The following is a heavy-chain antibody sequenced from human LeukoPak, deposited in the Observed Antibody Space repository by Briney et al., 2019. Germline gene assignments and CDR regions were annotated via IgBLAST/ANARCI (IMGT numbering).Heavy chain of an antibody. CDR3: ARDRGAGPTLDY. CDR2: ISYDGSNK. Sequence: GGSLRLFCAASGFTFSSYAMHWVRQAPGKGLEWVAVISYDGSNKYYADSVKGRFTISRDNSKNTLYLQMNSLRAEDTAVYYCARDRGAGPTLDYWGQGTLVTVSS. CDR1: GFTFSSYA. D-gene: IGHD6-13*01. V-gene: IGHV3-30-3*01. J-gene: IGHJ4*02.